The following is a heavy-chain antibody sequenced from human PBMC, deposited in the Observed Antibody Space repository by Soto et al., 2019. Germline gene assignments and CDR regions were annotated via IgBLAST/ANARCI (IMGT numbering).Heavy chain of an antibody. CDR1: GFTFSSYW. V-gene: IGHV3-74*01. D-gene: IGHD1-1*01. CDR3: AREILTTGEYYFDY. Sequence: VPPGGSLRLSCAASGFTFSSYWMHWVRQAPGKGLVWVSRINRDGSSTSYADSARGRVTISRDNAKNTLYLQVNGLRAEDTAAYYCAREILTTGEYYFDYWGQGTLVT. CDR2: INRDGSST. J-gene: IGHJ4*02.